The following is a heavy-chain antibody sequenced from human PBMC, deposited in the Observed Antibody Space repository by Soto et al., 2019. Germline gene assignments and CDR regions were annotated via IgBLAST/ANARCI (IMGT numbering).Heavy chain of an antibody. J-gene: IGHJ3*02. D-gene: IGHD3-9*01. V-gene: IGHV4-39*01. Sequence: SETLSLTCTVSGGSISSSSYYWGWIRQPPGKGLEWIGSIYYSGSTYYNPSLKSRVTISVDTSKNQFSLKLSSVTAADTAVYYCAGTLGDILTGYYIMYAFDIWGQGTMVTVSS. CDR1: GGSISSSSYY. CDR3: AGTLGDILTGYYIMYAFDI. CDR2: IYYSGST.